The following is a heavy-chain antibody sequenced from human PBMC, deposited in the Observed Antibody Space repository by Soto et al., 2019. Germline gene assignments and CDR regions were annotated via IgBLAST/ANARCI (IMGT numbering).Heavy chain of an antibody. J-gene: IGHJ6*02. D-gene: IGHD3-9*01. CDR1: GFTFDSYA. CDR2: IRGSGDST. CDR3: ATATWYDILTGAPYYYYYGMDV. Sequence: EVPLLESGGGLVQPGGSLRLSCAASGFTFDSYAMSWVRQAPGKGLEWVSAIRGSGDSTYYADSVKGRFTISRDNSKNTLYMQMNSLRVEDTAVYYCATATWYDILTGAPYYYYYGMDVWGQGTTVTVSS. V-gene: IGHV3-23*01.